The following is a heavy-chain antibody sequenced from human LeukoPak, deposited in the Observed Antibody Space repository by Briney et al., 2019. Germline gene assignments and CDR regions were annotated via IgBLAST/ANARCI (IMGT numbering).Heavy chain of an antibody. CDR2: ISWNSGSI. CDR3: AKDRGSSGRYYYYGMDV. D-gene: IGHD2-15*01. CDR1: GFTFDDYA. Sequence: PGRSLRLSCAASGFTFDDYAMHWVRQAPGKGLEWVSGISWNSGSIGYADSVKGRFTISRDNAKNSLYLQMNSLRAEDTALYYCAKDRGSSGRYYYYGMDVWGQGTTVTVSS. V-gene: IGHV3-9*01. J-gene: IGHJ6*02.